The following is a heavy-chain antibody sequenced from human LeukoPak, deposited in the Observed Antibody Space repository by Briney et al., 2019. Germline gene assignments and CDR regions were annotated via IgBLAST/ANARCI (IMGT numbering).Heavy chain of an antibody. V-gene: IGHV4-34*01. CDR1: GGSFSDYY. D-gene: IGHD6-13*01. J-gene: IGHJ5*02. Sequence: PSETLSLTCAVDGGSFSDYYWSWIRQPPGKGLEWIGEINHSGSTNYNPSLKSRVTISVDTSKNQFSLKLSSVTAADTAVYYCARAEAAAVPFDPWGQGTLVTVSS. CDR3: ARAEAAAVPFDP. CDR2: INHSGST.